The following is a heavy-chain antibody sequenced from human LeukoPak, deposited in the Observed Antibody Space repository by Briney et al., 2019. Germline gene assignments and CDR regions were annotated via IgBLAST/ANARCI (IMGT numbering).Heavy chain of an antibody. CDR1: GGTFSSYA. CDR2: IIPIFGTA. J-gene: IGHJ5*02. D-gene: IGHD3-22*01. Sequence: GASVNVSCKASGGTFSSYAISWVRQAPGQGLEWMGGIIPIFGTANYAQKFQGRVTITADESTSTAYMELSSLRSEDTAVYYCAHTTGGYYDSSGFHQNWFDPWGQGTLVTVSS. CDR3: AHTTGGYYDSSGFHQNWFDP. V-gene: IGHV1-69*13.